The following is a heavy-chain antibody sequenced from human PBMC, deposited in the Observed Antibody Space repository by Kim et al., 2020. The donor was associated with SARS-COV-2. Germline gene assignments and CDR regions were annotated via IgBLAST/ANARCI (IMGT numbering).Heavy chain of an antibody. Sequence: GGSLRLSCAASGFTFSSYEMNWVRQAPGKGLEWVSYISSSGSTIYYADSVKGRFTISRDNAKNSLYLQMNSLRAEDTAVYYCARGGGPAAAGTVDYWGQGTLVTVSS. CDR2: ISSSGSTI. J-gene: IGHJ4*02. V-gene: IGHV3-48*03. CDR1: GFTFSSYE. D-gene: IGHD6-13*01. CDR3: ARGGGPAAAGTVDY.